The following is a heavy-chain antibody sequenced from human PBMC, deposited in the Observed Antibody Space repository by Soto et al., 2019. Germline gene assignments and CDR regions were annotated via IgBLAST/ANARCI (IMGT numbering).Heavy chain of an antibody. Sequence: PVWTMRLSCIASGFTFASYGMHWVRQASGKGLEWVAVISHEGVTKNYADSVKGRFTVSRDNSKDTLYLQLTSLRREDTAVYYCAKRQGNAGIRDYCYYCGLEVWGLATTVTV. CDR2: ISHEGVTK. V-gene: IGHV3-30*18. D-gene: IGHD3-10*01. J-gene: IGHJ6*02. CDR3: AKRQGNAGIRDYCYYCGLEV. CDR1: GFTFASYG.